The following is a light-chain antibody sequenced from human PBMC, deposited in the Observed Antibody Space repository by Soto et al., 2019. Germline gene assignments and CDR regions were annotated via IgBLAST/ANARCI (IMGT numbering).Light chain of an antibody. CDR3: HQYGSLYT. CDR2: GAS. V-gene: IGKV3-20*01. Sequence: EIVLTQSPGTLSLSPGERATLSCRASQSVSSNYLAWYQQKPGQAPRLLIYGASSRATGIPDRFSGSGSGTDLTRTISRLEPEDFAVYYCHQYGSLYTFGQGTNVEIK. J-gene: IGKJ2*01. CDR1: QSVSSNY.